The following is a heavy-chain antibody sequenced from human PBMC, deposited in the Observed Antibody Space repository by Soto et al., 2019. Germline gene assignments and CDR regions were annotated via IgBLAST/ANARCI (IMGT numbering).Heavy chain of an antibody. Sequence: EVQLLESGGGLVQPGGSLRLSCAASGFTFSTSAMTWVRQAPGQGPEWVSGISAGGSSTYYADSVKGRFTISRDNSKNTLFLQMDTLRVDDTATYYCAMYYSPDVWCQGTTVTVSS. V-gene: IGHV3-23*01. CDR3: AMYYSPDV. J-gene: IGHJ6*02. CDR2: ISAGGSST. D-gene: IGHD2-8*01. CDR1: GFTFSTSA.